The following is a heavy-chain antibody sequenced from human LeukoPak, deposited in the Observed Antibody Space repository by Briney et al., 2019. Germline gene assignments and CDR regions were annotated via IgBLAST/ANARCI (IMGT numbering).Heavy chain of an antibody. V-gene: IGHV4-59*08. CDR1: GGSISSYY. J-gene: IGHJ4*02. CDR2: IYHSGST. CDR3: ARHAAFAEYQSHLTHFDY. Sequence: PWETLSLTCTVSGGSISSYYWSWIRQPPGKRLEWIGYIYHSGSTNYNSSLKSRVTISVDTSKNQFSLKLSSVTAADTAVYYCARHAAFAEYQSHLTHFDYWGQGTLGTVSS. D-gene: IGHD2-2*01.